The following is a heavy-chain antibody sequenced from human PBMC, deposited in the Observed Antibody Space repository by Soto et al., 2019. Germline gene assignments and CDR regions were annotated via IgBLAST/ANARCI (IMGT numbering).Heavy chain of an antibody. CDR2: ISSTTNYI. J-gene: IGHJ4*02. Sequence: GGSLRLSCAASEFTFTRYSMNWVRQAPGKGLEWVSSISSTTNYIYYGDSMKGRFTISRDNAKNSLYLEMNSLRAEDTAVYYCARESEDLTSNFDYWGQGTLVTVSS. V-gene: IGHV3-21*06. CDR3: ARESEDLTSNFDY. CDR1: EFTFTRYS.